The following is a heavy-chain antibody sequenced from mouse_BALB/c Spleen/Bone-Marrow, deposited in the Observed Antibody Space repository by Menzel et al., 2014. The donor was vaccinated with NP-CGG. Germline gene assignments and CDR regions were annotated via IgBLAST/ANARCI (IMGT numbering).Heavy chain of an antibody. CDR3: ARLGYCLWFAY. CDR1: GFDFSRYW. D-gene: IGHD2-3*01. V-gene: IGHV4-1*02. CDR2: INPGSNTI. Sequence: DVKLMESGGGLVQPGGSLKLSCAASGFDFSRYWMSWVRQAPGKGLEWIGVINPGSNTINYTPSLKDKFIISRDNAKNPLYRQMSEVKSDDTGLYCCARLGYCLWFAYWGQGNLVTVSA. J-gene: IGHJ3*01.